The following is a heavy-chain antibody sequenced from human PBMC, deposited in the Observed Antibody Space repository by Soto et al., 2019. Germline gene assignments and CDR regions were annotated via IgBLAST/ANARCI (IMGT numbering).Heavy chain of an antibody. CDR3: AREGRIVGEYFDY. J-gene: IGHJ4*02. CDR1: GGTFSTYT. CDR2: IIPIIGII. D-gene: IGHD1-26*01. Sequence: SVKVSCKASGGTFSTYTITWVRQAPGQGLEWMGRIIPIIGIINYAQKFQGRVTITADESTSTAYMELSSLRSEDTAVYYCAREGRIVGEYFDYWGQGTLVTVSS. V-gene: IGHV1-69*04.